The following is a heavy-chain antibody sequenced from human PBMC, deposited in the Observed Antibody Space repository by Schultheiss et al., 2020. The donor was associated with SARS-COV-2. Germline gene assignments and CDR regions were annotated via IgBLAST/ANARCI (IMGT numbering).Heavy chain of an antibody. CDR1: GGTFSSYA. CDR3: ARAVGGSRVVPAPIDY. V-gene: IGHV1-69*13. D-gene: IGHD2-2*01. J-gene: IGHJ4*02. Sequence: SVKVSCKASGGTFSSYAISWVRQAPGQGLEWMGGIIPIFGTANYAQKFQGRVTITADESTSTAYMELSSLRSEDTAVYYCARAVGGSRVVPAPIDYWGQGTLVTVSS. CDR2: IIPIFGTA.